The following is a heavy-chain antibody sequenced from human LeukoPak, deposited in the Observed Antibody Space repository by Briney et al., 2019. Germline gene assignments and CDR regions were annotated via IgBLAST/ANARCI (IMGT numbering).Heavy chain of an antibody. J-gene: IGHJ4*02. V-gene: IGHV5-51*01. Sequence: GESLKISCKGSGYRFTSYWIGWVRQMPGKGLEWMGIIYPGDSDTRYSPSFQGQVTISADKSISTAYLQWSSLKASDTAMYYCARRGRGNYYGSGSFPINYYFDYWGQGTLVTVSS. CDR2: IYPGDSDT. D-gene: IGHD3-10*01. CDR1: GYRFTSYW. CDR3: ARRGRGNYYGSGSFPINYYFDY.